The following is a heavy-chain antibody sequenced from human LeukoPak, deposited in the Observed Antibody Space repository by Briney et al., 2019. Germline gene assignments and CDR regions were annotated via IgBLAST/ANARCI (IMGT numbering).Heavy chain of an antibody. D-gene: IGHD5-18*01. V-gene: IGHV3-13*01. Sequence: PGGSLRLSCEASGFTFSSYDMHWVRQVTGRGLEWVSAIDSVSNTYYPGSVKGRFTISRENAKNSVYLQMNSLRAGDTAVYYCTLSYGCGFNYYYGMDVWGQGTTVTVSS. CDR2: IDSVSNT. CDR1: GFTFSSYD. CDR3: TLSYGCGFNYYYGMDV. J-gene: IGHJ6*02.